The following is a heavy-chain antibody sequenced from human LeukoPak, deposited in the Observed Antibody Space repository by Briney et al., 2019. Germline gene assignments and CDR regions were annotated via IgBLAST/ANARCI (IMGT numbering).Heavy chain of an antibody. Sequence: GGSLRLSCAASGFSFSDYYMSWIPQAPGKGPECVSYICSSGSTIYYAASVRGGFTIFRDNAKNSLYLQMNSLRAEDTAVYYCASGLLFLGYWGQGTLVTVSS. J-gene: IGHJ4*02. CDR2: ICSSGSTI. CDR3: ASGLLFLGY. V-gene: IGHV3-11*01. D-gene: IGHD2-21*02. CDR1: GFSFSDYY.